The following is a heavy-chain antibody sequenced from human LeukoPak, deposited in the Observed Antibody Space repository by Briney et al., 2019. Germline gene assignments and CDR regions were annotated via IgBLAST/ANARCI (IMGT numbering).Heavy chain of an antibody. CDR2: IYSGGST. V-gene: IGHV3-53*01. CDR3: ARDQTFDI. CDR1: GFTVSSNY. Sequence: GGSLTLSCAASGFTVSSNYMSWVRQAPGKGLEWVSVIYSGGSTYYADSVKGRFTISRDNSRNTLYLQMNSLRAEDTAVYYCARDQTFDIWGQGTMVTVSS. J-gene: IGHJ3*02.